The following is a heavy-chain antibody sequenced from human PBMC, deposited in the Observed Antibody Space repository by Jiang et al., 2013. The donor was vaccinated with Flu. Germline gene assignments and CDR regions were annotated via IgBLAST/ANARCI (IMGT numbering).Heavy chain of an antibody. CDR3: ATVHDNIGALGD. CDR1: RDTIRKSA. Sequence: SGAEVKKPGSSVKVSCRASRDTIRKSAIVWVRQAPGQGLEWMGGITPTVGVATYAQKFQDRVTITADTTTRTAYLEISTLRSDDTAVYFCATVHDNIGALGDWGQGAQVTVSS. J-gene: IGHJ4*02. D-gene: IGHD1-26*01. V-gene: IGHV1-69*17. CDR2: ITPTVGVA.